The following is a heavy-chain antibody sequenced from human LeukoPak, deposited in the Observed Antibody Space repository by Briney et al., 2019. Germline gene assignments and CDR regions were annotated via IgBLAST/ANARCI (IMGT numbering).Heavy chain of an antibody. CDR3: AKIAETSGTYGQGFDY. Sequence: GGSLRLSCAASGFTFSSYSMNWVRQAPGKGLEWVSSISTSSSYIYFADSVKGRFTISRDNSKNTLYLQMNGLRVEDTAVYYCAKIAETSGTYGQGFDYWGQGTLVTVSS. CDR1: GFTFSSYS. V-gene: IGHV3-21*04. CDR2: ISTSSSYI. J-gene: IGHJ4*02. D-gene: IGHD1-26*01.